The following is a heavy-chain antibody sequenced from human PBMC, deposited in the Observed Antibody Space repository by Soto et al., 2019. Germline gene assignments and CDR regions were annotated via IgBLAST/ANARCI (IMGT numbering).Heavy chain of an antibody. Sequence: SHILSLTCAISGDSVSRTSAAWNWIRESPSRGLEWLGRTYYRSKWYNDYAVSVKSRITINPDTSKNQFSLQLNSVPPEDTAVYYCARDRPVYSSGWDYWGQGILVTVSS. J-gene: IGHJ4*02. CDR2: TYYRSKWYN. V-gene: IGHV6-1*01. CDR3: ARDRPVYSSGWDY. CDR1: GDSVSRTSAA. D-gene: IGHD6-19*01.